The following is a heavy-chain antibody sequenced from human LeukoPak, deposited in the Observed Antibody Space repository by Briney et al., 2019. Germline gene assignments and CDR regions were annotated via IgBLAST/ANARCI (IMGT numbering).Heavy chain of an antibody. CDR3: ARAGRSWYGEKGYYFDY. D-gene: IGHD6-13*01. V-gene: IGHV3-66*02. J-gene: IGHJ4*02. CDR1: GFTVRSNY. Sequence: GGSLRLSCAASGFTVRSNYMSWVRQAPGKGLEWVSVIYSGGSTYYADSVKGRFTISRDNSKNTLYLQMNSLRAEDTAVYYCARAGRSWYGEKGYYFDYWGQGTLVTVSS. CDR2: IYSGGST.